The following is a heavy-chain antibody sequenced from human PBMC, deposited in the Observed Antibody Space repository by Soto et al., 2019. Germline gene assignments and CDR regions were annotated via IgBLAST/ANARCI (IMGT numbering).Heavy chain of an antibody. J-gene: IGHJ4*02. Sequence: SVKVSCKASGGTFSSYAFSWVRQAPGQGLEWMGGIIPIFGTANYAQKFQGRVVITADESTSTAYMELSSLRSEDTAVYYCARGTGYYDILTGYYRTSSYFNYWGQGTLVTVSS. CDR1: GGTFSSYA. CDR2: IIPIFGTA. V-gene: IGHV1-69*13. CDR3: ARGTGYYDILTGYYRTSSYFNY. D-gene: IGHD3-9*01.